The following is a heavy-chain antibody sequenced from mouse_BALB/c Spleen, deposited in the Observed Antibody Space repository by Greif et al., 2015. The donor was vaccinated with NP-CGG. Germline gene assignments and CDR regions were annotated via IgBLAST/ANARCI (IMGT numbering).Heavy chain of an antibody. V-gene: IGHV1-14*01. J-gene: IGHJ4*01. CDR1: GYTFTSYV. D-gene: IGHD3-1*01. CDR2: INPYNDGT. Sequence: LVESGPELVKPGASVKMSCKASGYTFTSYVMHWVKQKPGQGLEWIGYINPYNDGTKYNEKFKGKATLTSDKSSSTAYMELSSLTSEDSAVYYCARGGRSSGFAMDYWGQGTSVTVSS. CDR3: ARGGRSSGFAMDY.